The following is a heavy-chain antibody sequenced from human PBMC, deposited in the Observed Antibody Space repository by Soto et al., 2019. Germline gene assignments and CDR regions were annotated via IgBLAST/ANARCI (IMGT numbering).Heavy chain of an antibody. J-gene: IGHJ4*02. CDR3: ARDDGGSGWSNDY. D-gene: IGHD6-19*01. CDR2: ISSSSSYI. V-gene: IGHV3-21*01. Sequence: EVQLVESGGGLVKPGGSLRLSCAASGFTFSSYSMNWVRQAPGKGLEWVSSISSSSSYIYYADSVKGRFTISRDNATNSLYQQMNSLRAEDTAVYYCARDDGGSGWSNDYWGQGTLVTVSS. CDR1: GFTFSSYS.